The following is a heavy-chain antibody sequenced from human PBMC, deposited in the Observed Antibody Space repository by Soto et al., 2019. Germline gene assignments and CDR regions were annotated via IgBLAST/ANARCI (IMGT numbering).Heavy chain of an antibody. CDR1: GFIFSEST. Sequence: PGGSLRLSCSASGFIFSESTXXXVRQVPGKGLEAISAVSTSGRSTYYADSVKDRFTISRDNSKNTLFLQMGSLRPEDTAIYYCVKQAHGLDGVAFDYWGQGTQVTVSS. CDR3: VKQAHGLDGVAFDY. V-gene: IGHV3-64D*06. D-gene: IGHD2-15*01. CDR2: VSTSGRST. J-gene: IGHJ4*02.